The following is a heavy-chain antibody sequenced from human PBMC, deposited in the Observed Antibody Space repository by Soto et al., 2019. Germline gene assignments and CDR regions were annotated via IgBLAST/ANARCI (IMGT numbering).Heavy chain of an antibody. CDR3: ARGGGAYWRRLWFGELLERGYYYYYMDV. D-gene: IGHD3-10*01. CDR1: GYTFTSYD. CDR2: MNPNSGNT. J-gene: IGHJ6*03. Sequence: ASVKVSCKASGYTFTSYDINWVRQATGQGLEWMGWMNPNSGNTGYAQKFQGRVTMTRNTSISTAYMELSSLRSEDTAVYYCARGGGAYWRRLWFGELLERGYYYYYMDVWGKGTTVTVSS. V-gene: IGHV1-8*01.